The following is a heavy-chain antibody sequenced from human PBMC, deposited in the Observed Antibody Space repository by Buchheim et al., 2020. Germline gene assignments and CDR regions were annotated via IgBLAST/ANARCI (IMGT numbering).Heavy chain of an antibody. CDR3: ARARGSSSSRVIGHYYYYMDV. CDR1: GYTFTSYD. J-gene: IGHJ6*03. Sequence: QVQLVQSGAEVKKPGASVKVSCKASGYTFTSYDINWVRQATGQGLEWMGWMNPNSGNTGYAQKFQGRVTMTRNTSISTAYMELSSLRSEDTAVYYCARARGSSSSRVIGHYYYYMDVWGKGTT. CDR2: MNPNSGNT. V-gene: IGHV1-8*01. D-gene: IGHD6-6*01.